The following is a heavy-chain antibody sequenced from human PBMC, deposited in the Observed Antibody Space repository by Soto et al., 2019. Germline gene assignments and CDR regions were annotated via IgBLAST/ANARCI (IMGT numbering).Heavy chain of an antibody. CDR3: ARGVTPYFFDS. CDR2: ISAYNGNK. V-gene: IGHV1-18*01. CDR1: GYTFTSYG. Sequence: GASVKVSCKASGYTFTSYGISWVRQAPGQGLEWMRWISAYNGNKKYAQKLQGRVTMTTDTSTSTAYMELRSLRSDDTAVYYCARGVTPYFFDSWGKGTLVIVSS. D-gene: IGHD4-4*01. J-gene: IGHJ4*02.